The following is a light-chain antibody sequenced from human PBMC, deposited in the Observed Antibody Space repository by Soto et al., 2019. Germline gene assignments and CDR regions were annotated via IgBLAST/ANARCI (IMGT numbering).Light chain of an antibody. CDR2: AAS. Sequence: AIRMTQSPSSFSASTGDRVTITCRASQGISSYLAWYQQKPGKAPKLLINAASTLHTGVPSRFSGSGAGTEFNFTISSLQPEDFATYYCQQGISFPLTFGGGTRVEIK. CDR1: QGISSY. CDR3: QQGISFPLT. J-gene: IGKJ4*01. V-gene: IGKV1-8*01.